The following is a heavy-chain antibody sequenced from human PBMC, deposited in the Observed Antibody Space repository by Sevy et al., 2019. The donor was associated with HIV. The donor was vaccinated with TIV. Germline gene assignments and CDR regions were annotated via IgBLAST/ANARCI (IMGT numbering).Heavy chain of an antibody. CDR3: ARVDYDFWSGYDGWNNWFDP. CDR2: ISSSGSNI. CDR1: GFTFSDYY. J-gene: IGHJ5*02. D-gene: IGHD3-3*01. V-gene: IGHV3-11*01. Sequence: GGSLRLSCAASGFTFSDYYMSWIRQAPGKGLEWVSYISSSGSNIYYADSVKGRFTISRDNAKNSLYLQMNSLRAEDTAVYYCARVDYDFWSGYDGWNNWFDPWGQGTLVTVSS.